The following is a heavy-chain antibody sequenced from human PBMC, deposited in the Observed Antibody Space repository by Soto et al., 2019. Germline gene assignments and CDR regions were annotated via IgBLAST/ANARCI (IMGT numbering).Heavy chain of an antibody. V-gene: IGHV3-7*01. D-gene: IGHD5-18*01. CDR3: ARDSDTAMVWGYYYYMDV. Sequence: GGSLRLSCAASGFTFSSYWMSLVRQAPGKGLEWVANIKQDGSEKYYVDSVKGRFTISRDNAKNSLYLQMNSLRAEDTAVYYCARDSDTAMVWGYYYYMDVWGKGTTVTVSS. J-gene: IGHJ6*03. CDR1: GFTFSSYW. CDR2: IKQDGSEK.